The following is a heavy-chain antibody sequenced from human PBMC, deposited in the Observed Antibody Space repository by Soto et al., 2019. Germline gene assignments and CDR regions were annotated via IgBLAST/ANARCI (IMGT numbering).Heavy chain of an antibody. J-gene: IGHJ4*02. CDR2: IRPYNGNT. D-gene: IGHD2-21*01. CDR3: ARGDSPIEH. Sequence: SVKVFFKGSGYTFSNYSITWVRQAPVQWLELMGWIRPYNGNTNSAHKFQGRVTMTTETSTSTSYMDMRSLSSDDTAVYYCARGDSPIEHWGQATLETDYS. CDR1: GYTFSNYS. V-gene: IGHV1-18*04.